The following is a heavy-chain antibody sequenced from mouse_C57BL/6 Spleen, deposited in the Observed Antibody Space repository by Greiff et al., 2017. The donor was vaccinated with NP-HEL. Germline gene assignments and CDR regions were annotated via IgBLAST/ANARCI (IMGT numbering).Heavy chain of an antibody. Sequence: QVQLQQPGAELVMPGASVKLSCKASGYTFTSYWMHWVKQRPGQGLEWIGEIDPSDSYTNYNQKFKGKSTLTVDKSSSTAYMQLSSLTSEDPAVYYFARFWDGWFAYWGQGTLVTVSA. D-gene: IGHD4-1*01. CDR2: IDPSDSYT. V-gene: IGHV1-69*01. CDR3: ARFWDGWFAY. CDR1: GYTFTSYW. J-gene: IGHJ3*01.